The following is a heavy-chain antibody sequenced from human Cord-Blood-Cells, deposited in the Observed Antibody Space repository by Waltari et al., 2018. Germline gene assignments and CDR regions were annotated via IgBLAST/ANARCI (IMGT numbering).Heavy chain of an antibody. CDR1: GFTFSSFA. CDR2: SSGSGGST. V-gene: IGHV3-23*01. J-gene: IGHJ4*02. D-gene: IGHD1-26*01. CDR3: AKLYSGSYLDY. Sequence: EVQLLESGGGLVQPGGSLRLSCAASGFTFSSFALTWVRQAPGKGLEWVSASSGSGGSTYYADSVKGRFTISRDNSKNTLYLQMNSLRAEDTAVYYCAKLYSGSYLDYWGQGTLVTVSS.